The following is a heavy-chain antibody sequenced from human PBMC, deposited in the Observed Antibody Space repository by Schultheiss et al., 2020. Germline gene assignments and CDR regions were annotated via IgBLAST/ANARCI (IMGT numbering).Heavy chain of an antibody. Sequence: GGSLRLSCAASGFIFSSYSMNWVRQAPGKGLEWVSSISSSGTYINYADSVKGRFTISRDNAKNSLYLQMNSLRAEDTAVYYCARALPYYYGMDVWGQGTTVTVSS. J-gene: IGHJ6*02. V-gene: IGHV3-21*04. CDR1: GFIFSSYS. CDR3: ARALPYYYGMDV. CDR2: ISSSGTYI.